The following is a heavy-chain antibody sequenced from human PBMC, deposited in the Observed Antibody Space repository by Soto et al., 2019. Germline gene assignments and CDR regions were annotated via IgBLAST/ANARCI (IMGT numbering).Heavy chain of an antibody. CDR2: ISYDGNKK. CDR3: ARSVAVAPLDS. D-gene: IGHD6-19*01. Sequence: PARSLNLSGASSGFTPGSYSNHWVRQAPGKGLEWVALISYDGNKKFYEDSVKGRFNISRDTSKHRLYLLMNSLRLEDPAIYYCARSVAVAPLDSWGHGALVTVSS. J-gene: IGHJ5*01. CDR1: GFTPGSYS. V-gene: IGHV3-30*04.